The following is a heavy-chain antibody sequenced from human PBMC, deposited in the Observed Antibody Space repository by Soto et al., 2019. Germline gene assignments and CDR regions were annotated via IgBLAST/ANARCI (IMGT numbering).Heavy chain of an antibody. D-gene: IGHD3-22*01. V-gene: IGHV1-18*01. CDR3: ARRLGYDSSGYFNWFDP. Sequence: GASVKVSCKASGYIFTSYGISWVRQAPGQGLEWMGWISAYNGNTNYAQKLQGRVTMTTDTSTSTAYMELRSLRSDDTAVYYCARRLGYDSSGYFNWFDPWGQGTLVTVSS. CDR2: ISAYNGNT. J-gene: IGHJ5*02. CDR1: GYIFTSYG.